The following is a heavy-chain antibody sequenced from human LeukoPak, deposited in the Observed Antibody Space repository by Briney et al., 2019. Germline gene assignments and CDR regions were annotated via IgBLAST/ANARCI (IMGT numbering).Heavy chain of an antibody. D-gene: IGHD3-9*01. CDR2: ISYDGNNK. CDR3: ARDRYDIP. CDR1: GFIFSNFA. Sequence: GGSLRLSCAASGFIFSNFAMHWVRQAPGKGLEWVAVISYDGNNKYYADSVRGRFTISRDNSKNTVYLQMNSLRAEDTAVHYCARDRYDIPWGQGTLVTVSS. V-gene: IGHV3-30-3*01. J-gene: IGHJ5*02.